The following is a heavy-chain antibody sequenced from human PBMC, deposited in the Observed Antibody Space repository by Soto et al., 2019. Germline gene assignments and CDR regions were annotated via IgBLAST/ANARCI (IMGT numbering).Heavy chain of an antibody. J-gene: IGHJ4*02. CDR1: GGSFSGYY. D-gene: IGHD3-22*01. V-gene: IGHV4-34*01. Sequence: SETLSLTCAVYGGSFSGYYWSWIRQPPGKGLEWIGEINHSGSTNYNPSLKSRVTISVDTSKNQFSLKLSSVTAADTAVYYCARVSGGYYDSSGYLAQSFDYWGQGTLVTVSS. CDR3: ARVSGGYYDSSGYLAQSFDY. CDR2: INHSGST.